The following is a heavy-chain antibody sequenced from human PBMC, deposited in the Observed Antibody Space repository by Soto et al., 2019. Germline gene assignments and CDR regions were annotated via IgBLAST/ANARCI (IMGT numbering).Heavy chain of an antibody. V-gene: IGHV3-7*01. CDR3: ARDFGVEMATTDPFDY. CDR2: IKQDGSEK. Sequence: PGGSLRLSCAASGFTFSSYWMSWVHQAPGKGLEWVANIKQDGSEKYYVDSVKGRFTISRDNAKNSLYLQMNSLRAEDTAVYYCARDFGVEMATTDPFDYWGQGTLVTVSS. D-gene: IGHD1-1*01. J-gene: IGHJ4*02. CDR1: GFTFSSYW.